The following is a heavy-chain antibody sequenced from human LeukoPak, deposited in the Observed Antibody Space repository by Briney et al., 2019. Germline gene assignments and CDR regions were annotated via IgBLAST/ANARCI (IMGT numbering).Heavy chain of an antibody. CDR2: VHLDGRT. J-gene: IGHJ4*02. Sequence: SETLSLTYGVSGGSVINTNWWTWVRQPPGKGLEWIGEVHLDGRTNYNPSLESRLTMSVDVSENQVSLKLTSVTAADTAVYYCAGEGGFYRPLDYSGQGTLVTVSS. CDR1: GGSVINTNW. D-gene: IGHD3-3*01. V-gene: IGHV4-4*02. CDR3: AGEGGFYRPLDY.